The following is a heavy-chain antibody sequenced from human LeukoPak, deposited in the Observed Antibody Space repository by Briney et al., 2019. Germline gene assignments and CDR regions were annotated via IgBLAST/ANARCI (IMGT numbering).Heavy chain of an antibody. J-gene: IGHJ4*02. Sequence: PSETLSLTCTVSGGSISSRSYYWGWIRQPPGKGLEWIGIIYYSGSTYSNPSLRSRVTISVDTSKNQFSLKLSSVTAADTAVYYCARVTGYMIEDYFDYWGQGTLVTVPS. CDR1: GGSISSRSYY. V-gene: IGHV4-39*01. D-gene: IGHD3-22*01. CDR2: IYYSGST. CDR3: ARVTGYMIEDYFDY.